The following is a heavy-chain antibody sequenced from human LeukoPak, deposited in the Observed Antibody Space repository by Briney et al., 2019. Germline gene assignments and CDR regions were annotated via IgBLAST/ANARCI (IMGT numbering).Heavy chain of an antibody. CDR1: GYSISNVYY. CDR2: IYHSGRT. D-gene: IGHD3-3*01. V-gene: IGHV4-38-2*02. Sequence: SDTLSLTCTVSGYSISNVYYWGWLRQPPGDGLEWIGSIYHSGRTHYNPSLKSRVIISVDTAKNYFSLKLSSLTAADTAMYYCARDEKYSDVWSGSAGGGKGNYLDYWGQGILVTVSS. J-gene: IGHJ4*02. CDR3: ARDEKYSDVWSGSAGGGKGNYLDY.